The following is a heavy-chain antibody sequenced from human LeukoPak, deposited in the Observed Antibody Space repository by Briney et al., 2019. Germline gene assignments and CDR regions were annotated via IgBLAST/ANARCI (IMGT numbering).Heavy chain of an antibody. D-gene: IGHD1-26*01. CDR1: GFTVSSNY. CDR3: ASSGWELLIAFDI. CDR2: IYSGGST. V-gene: IGHV3-53*01. Sequence: PGGSLRLSCAASGFTVSSNYMSWVCQAPGKGLEWVSVIYSGGSTYYADSVKGRFTISRDNSKNTLYLQMNSLRAEDTAVYYCASSGWELLIAFDIWGQGTMVTVSS. J-gene: IGHJ3*02.